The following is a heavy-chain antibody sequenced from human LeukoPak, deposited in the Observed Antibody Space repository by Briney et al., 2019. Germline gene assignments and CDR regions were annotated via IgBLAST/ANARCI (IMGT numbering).Heavy chain of an antibody. J-gene: IGHJ4*02. D-gene: IGHD3-22*01. V-gene: IGHV4-30-4*08. CDR3: ARDRHYYDSSGYYSLFDY. CDR2: IYYSGST. CDR1: GGSISSGDYY. Sequence: SQTLSLTCTVSGGSISSGDYYWSWIRQPPGKGLEWIGYIYYSGSTYYNPSLKSRVTISVDTSNNQFSLKLSSVTAADTAVYYCARDRHYYDSSGYYSLFDYWGQGTLVTVSS.